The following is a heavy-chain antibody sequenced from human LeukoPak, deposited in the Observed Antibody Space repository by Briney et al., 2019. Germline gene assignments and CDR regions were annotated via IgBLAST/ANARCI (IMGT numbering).Heavy chain of an antibody. CDR2: IYYSGST. D-gene: IGHD2-2*01. CDR3: AGFRQLLDVYFDY. Sequence: PSETLSLTCTVSGGSISSYYWSWIRQPPGKGLEWIGYIYYSGSTNYNPSLKSRVTISVDTSKNQFSLKLSSVTAADTAVYYCAGFRQLLDVYFDYWGQGTLVTVSS. V-gene: IGHV4-59*01. J-gene: IGHJ4*02. CDR1: GGSISSYY.